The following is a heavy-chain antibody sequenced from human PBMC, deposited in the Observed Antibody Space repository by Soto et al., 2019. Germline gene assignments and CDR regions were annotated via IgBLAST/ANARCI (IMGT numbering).Heavy chain of an antibody. J-gene: IGHJ5*02. D-gene: IGHD6-13*01. CDR3: AKDRKSWYSSSCDP. Sequence: GGSLRLSCPASGFTFRSYPMSWVRQPPGKGLEWVSAISGSGGSTYYADSVKGRFTISRDNSKITLYLQMNRLRAEDTAVYCCAKDRKSWYSSSCDPWGQGTLVTVSS. V-gene: IGHV3-23*01. CDR2: ISGSGGST. CDR1: GFTFRSYP.